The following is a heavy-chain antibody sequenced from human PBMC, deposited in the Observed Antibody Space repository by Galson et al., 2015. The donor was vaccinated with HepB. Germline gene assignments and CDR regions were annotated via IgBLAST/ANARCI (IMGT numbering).Heavy chain of an antibody. Sequence: SVKVSCKASGYTFTSYYMHWVRQARGQGLEWMGIINPSGGSTSYAQKFQGRVTMTRDTSTSTVYMELSSLRSEDTAVYYCARDNSSSWYIRAFDYWGQGTLVTVSS. CDR2: INPSGGST. J-gene: IGHJ4*02. CDR1: GYTFTSYY. D-gene: IGHD6-13*01. V-gene: IGHV1-46*01. CDR3: ARDNSSSWYIRAFDY.